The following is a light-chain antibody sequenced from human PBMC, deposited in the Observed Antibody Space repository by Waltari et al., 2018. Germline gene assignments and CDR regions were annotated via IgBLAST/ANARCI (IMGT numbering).Light chain of an antibody. J-gene: IGKJ2*01. CDR2: WAS. V-gene: IGKV4-1*01. Sequence: DIVMTQSPDSLAVSLGERATINCKSSQTLLYNSNNKNYLAWYQQKPGQPPQLLVYWASTLYAGVPDRFSGSGSGTDFTLAISSLQAEDVAVYYCQQYYTTPYTFGQGTKLEIK. CDR1: QTLLYNSNNKNY. CDR3: QQYYTTPYT.